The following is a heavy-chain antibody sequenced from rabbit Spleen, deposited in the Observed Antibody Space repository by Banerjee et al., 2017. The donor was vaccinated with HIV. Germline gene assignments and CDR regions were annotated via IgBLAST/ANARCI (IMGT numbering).Heavy chain of an antibody. V-gene: IGHV1S7*01. D-gene: IGHD1-1*01. CDR3: VRDLPGIIGWNFNL. J-gene: IGHJ4*01. CDR1: GFTLNNYY. CDR2: IDPIFGST. Sequence: QLKESGGGLVQPGGSLKLSCKASGFTLNNYYMSWVRQAPGKGLEWIGYIDPIFGSTYYASWVNGRFTISSHNAQNTLYLQLNSLTAADTATYFCVRDLPGIIGWNFNLWGPGTLVTVS.